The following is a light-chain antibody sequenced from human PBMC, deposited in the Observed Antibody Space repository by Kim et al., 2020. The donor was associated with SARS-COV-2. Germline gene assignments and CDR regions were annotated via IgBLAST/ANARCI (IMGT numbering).Light chain of an antibody. J-gene: IGLJ3*02. V-gene: IGLV3-27*01. CDR3: YSATDNDRV. Sequence: SVSPGQTARITCSGGQLAKKDARWFQQKPGQAPVMVISKDTERPSGIPERFSGSSSGTTATLTSSGAQVEDEADYYCYSATDNDRVFGGGTQLTVL. CDR2: KDT. CDR1: QLAKKD.